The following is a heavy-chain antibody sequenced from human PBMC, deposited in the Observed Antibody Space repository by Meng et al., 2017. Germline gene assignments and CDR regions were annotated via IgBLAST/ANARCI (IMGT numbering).Heavy chain of an antibody. J-gene: IGHJ4*02. V-gene: IGHV3-33*01. Sequence: QVQLVESGGGVVQPGRSLRLSCAASGFTFSSYGMHWVRQAPGKGLEWVAVIWYDGSNKYYADSVKGRFTISRDNSKNTLHLQMNSLRAEDTAVYYCARGGYSSGWPYFDYWGQGTLVTVSS. D-gene: IGHD6-19*01. CDR1: GFTFSSYG. CDR3: ARGGYSSGWPYFDY. CDR2: IWYDGSNK.